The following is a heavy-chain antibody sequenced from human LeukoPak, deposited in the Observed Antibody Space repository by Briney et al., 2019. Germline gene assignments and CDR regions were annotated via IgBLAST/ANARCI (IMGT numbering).Heavy chain of an antibody. D-gene: IGHD5-18*01. V-gene: IGHV4-34*01. CDR1: GGSFSGYY. J-gene: IGHJ6*02. CDR3: ARIGKRGYSYGTGYYGMDV. CDR2: INHSGST. Sequence: PSETLSLTCAAYGGSFSGYYWSWIRQPPGKGLEWIGEINHSGSTNYNPSLKSRVTISVDTSKNQFSLKLSSVTAADTAVYYCARIGKRGYSYGTGYYGMDVWGQGTTVTVSS.